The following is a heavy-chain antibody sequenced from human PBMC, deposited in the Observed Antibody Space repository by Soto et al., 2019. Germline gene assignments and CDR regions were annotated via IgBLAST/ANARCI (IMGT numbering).Heavy chain of an antibody. CDR3: AHREYSLYSPTHPPNWFDP. CDR1: GFSLSTSGVG. V-gene: IGHV2-5*01. CDR2: IYWNDDN. J-gene: IGHJ5*02. Sequence: SGPTLVNPTQTLTLTCTFSGFSLSTSGVGVGWIRQPPGKALEWLALIYWNDDNRYSPSLKSRLTITKDTSKNQVVLTMTNMDPVDTATYYCAHREYSLYSPTHPPNWFDPWGQGTLVTVSS. D-gene: IGHD5-18*01.